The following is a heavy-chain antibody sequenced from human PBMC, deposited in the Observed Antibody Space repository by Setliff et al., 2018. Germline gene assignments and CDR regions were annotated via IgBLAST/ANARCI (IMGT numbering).Heavy chain of an antibody. CDR3: GREVAGVDY. D-gene: IGHD6-19*01. V-gene: IGHV3-7*01. Sequence: GGSLRLSCVASGFAISSCWMSWVRQAPGKGLEWVANVNPDGSGKYYVDSVKVRFTISRDNAKNSLYLQMNSLRVEDTAVYYCGREVAGVDYWGQGTLVTVSS. J-gene: IGHJ4*02. CDR1: GFAISSCW. CDR2: VNPDGSGK.